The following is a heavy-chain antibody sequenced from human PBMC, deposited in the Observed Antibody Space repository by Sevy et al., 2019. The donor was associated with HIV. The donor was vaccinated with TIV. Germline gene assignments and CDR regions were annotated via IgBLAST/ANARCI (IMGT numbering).Heavy chain of an antibody. CDR2: ISAYNGNT. CDR3: ARIRGYSGYDEAAYGMDV. CDR1: GYTFTSYG. V-gene: IGHV1-18*01. D-gene: IGHD5-12*01. Sequence: ASVKVSCKASGYTFTSYGISWVRQAPGQGLEWMGWISAYNGNTNYAQKLQGRVTMTTDTSTSTAYMELRGLRSDDTAVYYCARIRGYSGYDEAAYGMDVWGQGTTVTVSS. J-gene: IGHJ6*02.